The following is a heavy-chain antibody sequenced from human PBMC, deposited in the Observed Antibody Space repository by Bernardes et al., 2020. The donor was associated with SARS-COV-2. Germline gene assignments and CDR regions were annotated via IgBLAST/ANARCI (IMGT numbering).Heavy chain of an antibody. D-gene: IGHD7-27*01. V-gene: IGHV1-69*02. CDR3: ARLLTGDRSGWFDP. CDR1: GGTFSSYT. CDR2: IIPILGIA. J-gene: IGHJ5*02. Sequence: SVKVSCKASGGTFSSYTISWVRQAPGQGLEWMGRIIPILGIANYAQKFQGRVTITADKSTSTAYMELSSLRSEDTAVYYCARLLTGDRSGWFDPWGQGTLVTVSS.